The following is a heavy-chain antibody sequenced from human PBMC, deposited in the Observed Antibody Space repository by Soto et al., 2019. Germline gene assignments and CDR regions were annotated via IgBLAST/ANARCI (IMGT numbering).Heavy chain of an antibody. CDR1: GGSVSNSDYY. CDR3: ARRYSGAYAWRE. J-gene: IGHJ4*02. D-gene: IGHD1-26*01. CDR2: ISHTEIT. Sequence: SETLSVGCPVSGGSVSNSDYYWGWILQPPGKGLEWIGTISHTEITYCNPSLKSRLTISVDTSKNQFSLRLSSLTAADTAVYYCARRYSGAYAWREWGQGTLFTVSS. V-gene: IGHV4-39*01.